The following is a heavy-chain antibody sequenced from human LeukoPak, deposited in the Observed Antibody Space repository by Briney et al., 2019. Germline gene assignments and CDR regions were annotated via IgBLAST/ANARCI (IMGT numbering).Heavy chain of an antibody. J-gene: IGHJ4*02. Sequence: PSETLSLTCTVSGDSINSYYWSWIRQPPGKGLEWIGYIYYSGSTKYNPSIKSRVTISLDTSKNQFSLKLSSVTAADTAVYYCARSLRGYRFATDYWGQGTLVTVSS. CDR1: GDSINSYY. V-gene: IGHV4-59*08. CDR2: IYYSGST. D-gene: IGHD5-18*01. CDR3: ARSLRGYRFATDY.